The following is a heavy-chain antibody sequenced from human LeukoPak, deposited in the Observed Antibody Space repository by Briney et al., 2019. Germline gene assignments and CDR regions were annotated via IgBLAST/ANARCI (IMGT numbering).Heavy chain of an antibody. CDR1: GFTFSDYY. CDR2: ISSRGGAI. V-gene: IGHV3-11*01. CDR3: ARVRCSSSSCYSSSWSYFFDH. Sequence: GGSLRLSCAASGFTFSDYYMSWVRQAPGKGLEWVSYISSRGGAIYYADSVKGRFTISRDNAKNSLYLQMNSLRAEDSAVYYCARVRCSSSSCYSSSWSYFFDHWGQGTLVTVSS. J-gene: IGHJ4*02. D-gene: IGHD2-2*02.